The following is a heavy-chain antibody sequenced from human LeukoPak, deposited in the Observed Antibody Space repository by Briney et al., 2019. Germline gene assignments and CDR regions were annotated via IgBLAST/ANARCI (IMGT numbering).Heavy chain of an antibody. V-gene: IGHV3-30*02. D-gene: IGHD3-10*01. Sequence: GGSLRLSCAASAFRFSSYGMHWVRQAPGKGPEWVAFIRSDSSNQYYADSVKGRFTISRDNSKNTLYLQMNSLRAEDTAMYYCARVSGSRNYYFGAFDIWGQGTMVTVSS. CDR2: IRSDSSNQ. CDR3: ARVSGSRNYYFGAFDI. J-gene: IGHJ3*02. CDR1: AFRFSSYG.